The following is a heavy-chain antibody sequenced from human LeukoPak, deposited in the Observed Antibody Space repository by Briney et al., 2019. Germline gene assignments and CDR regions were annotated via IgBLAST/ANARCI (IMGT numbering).Heavy chain of an antibody. V-gene: IGHV3-7*01. CDR3: ATSYDSSGCD. D-gene: IGHD3-22*01. Sequence: GGSLRLSCTASGFTFSSFWMAWVRQAPGKGLEWVANIKQDGSLQHYGDSVKGRFTISRDNAHNSLYLQMNNLRAEDTALYYCATSYDSSGCDWGQGTLVTVSS. J-gene: IGHJ4*02. CDR2: IKQDGSLQ. CDR1: GFTFSSFW.